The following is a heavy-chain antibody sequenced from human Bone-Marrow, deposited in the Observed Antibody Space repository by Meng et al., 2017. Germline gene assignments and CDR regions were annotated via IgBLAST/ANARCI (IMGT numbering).Heavy chain of an antibody. D-gene: IGHD3-16*02. CDR3: ARAGSTEYDYVWGSYRYTYYYYGMDV. CDR1: GGSISSYY. V-gene: IGHV4-4*07. CDR2: IYTSGST. Sequence: SETLSLTCTVSGGSISSYYWSWIRQPAGKGLEWIGRIYTSGSTNYNASLKSRVTMSVDTSKNQFSLKLSSVTAADTAVYYCARAGSTEYDYVWGSYRYTYYYYGMDVWGQGTMVTVSS. J-gene: IGHJ6*02.